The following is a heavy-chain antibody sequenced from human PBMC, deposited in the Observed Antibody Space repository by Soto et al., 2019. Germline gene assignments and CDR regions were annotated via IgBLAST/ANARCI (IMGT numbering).Heavy chain of an antibody. CDR3: TKKGGGPFPFDP. V-gene: IGHV1-2*02. D-gene: IGHD3-10*01. Sequence: ASVKVSCKASGYSFIDYYIHWVRQAPGQGLEWMGWISPRSGGTNYAQKFRGRVTITSDTSINTAYMELTSLRSDDTAVYYCTKKGGGPFPFDPWGQGTRVTVSS. CDR2: ISPRSGGT. CDR1: GYSFIDYY. J-gene: IGHJ5*02.